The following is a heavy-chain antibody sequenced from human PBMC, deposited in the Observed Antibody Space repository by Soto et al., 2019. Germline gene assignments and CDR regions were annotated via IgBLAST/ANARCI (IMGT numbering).Heavy chain of an antibody. D-gene: IGHD3-3*01. CDR3: ARGGYGDFWSGNDAFDI. V-gene: IGHV4-30-4*01. CDR2: IYYSGST. CDR1: GGSISSGDYY. J-gene: IGHJ3*02. Sequence: SETLSLTCTVSGGSISSGDYYWSWIRQPPGKGLEWIGYIYYSGSTYYNPSLKSRVTISVDTSKNQFSLKLSSVTAADTAVYYCARGGYGDFWSGNDAFDIWGQGTMVTVSS.